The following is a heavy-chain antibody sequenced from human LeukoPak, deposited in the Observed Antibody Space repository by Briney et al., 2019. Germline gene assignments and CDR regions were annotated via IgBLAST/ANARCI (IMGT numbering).Heavy chain of an antibody. CDR1: GYTFTSYG. Sequence: ALVKVSCKASGYTFTSYGISWVRQAPGQGLECKGWISAYNGNTNYAQKLQGRVTMTTDTSTSTAYMELRSLRSDDTAVYYCARDASYYDSSGYCWGQGTLVTVSS. V-gene: IGHV1-18*01. J-gene: IGHJ4*02. CDR3: ARDASYYDSSGYC. CDR2: ISAYNGNT. D-gene: IGHD3-22*01.